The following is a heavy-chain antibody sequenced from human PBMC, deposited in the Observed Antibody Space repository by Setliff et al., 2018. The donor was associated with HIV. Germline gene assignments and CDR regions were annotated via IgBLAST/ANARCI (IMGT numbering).Heavy chain of an antibody. Sequence: KISETLSLTCTVSGGSISSSSYYWGWIRQPPGRGLEWIGSIYYSGSTYYNPSLKSRVTISVDTSKNQFSLKLSSVTAADTAVYYCARQSGRFKSGIVVVITDLGYFDLWGRGTLVTVSS. D-gene: IGHD3-22*01. V-gene: IGHV4-39*01. J-gene: IGHJ2*01. CDR3: ARQSGRFKSGIVVVITDLGYFDL. CDR1: GGSISSSSYY. CDR2: IYYSGST.